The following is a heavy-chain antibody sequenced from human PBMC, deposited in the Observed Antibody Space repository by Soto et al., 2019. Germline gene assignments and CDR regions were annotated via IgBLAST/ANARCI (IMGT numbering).Heavy chain of an antibody. CDR2: MKPNSGDT. Sequence: AVKVACKASGYTFTCYYMHWARQALGHGLAGMGWMKPNSGDTGYAQKFQARVNMTRKTSTGTAYMELSSLLSDDTAVYYCARRTDVVAARPYYYYVMDVWGQGTTVPVSS. D-gene: IGHD6-6*01. CDR3: ARRTDVVAARPYYYYVMDV. J-gene: IGHJ6*01. V-gene: IGHV1-8*02. CDR1: GYTFTCYY.